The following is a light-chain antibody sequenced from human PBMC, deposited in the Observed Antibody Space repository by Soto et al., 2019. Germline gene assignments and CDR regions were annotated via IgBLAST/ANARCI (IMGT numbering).Light chain of an antibody. CDR2: DAS. Sequence: EIVLTQSPATLSLSPGERATLSCRASQSVSSYLAWYQQQHGQSPRLLIYDASNRATGIPARFSGRGSGTVFPPTIRLLEPAYFAVYYCQQRSNWPRTFGQGTKLEIK. CDR1: QSVSSY. V-gene: IGKV3-11*01. J-gene: IGKJ2*01. CDR3: QQRSNWPRT.